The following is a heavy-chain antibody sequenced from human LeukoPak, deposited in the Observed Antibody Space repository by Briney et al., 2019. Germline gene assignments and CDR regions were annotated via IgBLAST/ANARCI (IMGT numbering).Heavy chain of an antibody. CDR3: ATVFDF. Sequence: PGGSLRLSCGASGFTFSNYWMHWVRQGRGRGLVWVARIDADGSSTSYADSVQGRFTISRDNAKNTLYLQMNSLRVEDTAVYYCATVFDFWGQGTLVTVSS. J-gene: IGHJ4*02. CDR2: IDADGSST. V-gene: IGHV3-74*01. CDR1: GFTFSNYW.